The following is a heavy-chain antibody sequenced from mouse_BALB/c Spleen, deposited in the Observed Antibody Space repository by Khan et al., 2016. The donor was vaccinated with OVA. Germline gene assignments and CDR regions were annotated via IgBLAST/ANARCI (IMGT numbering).Heavy chain of an antibody. V-gene: IGHV2-3*01. CDR2: IWGDGNT. J-gene: IGHJ4*01. Sequence: VKLEESGPGLVAPSQSLSITCTVSGFSLTNYGVNWVRQPPGKGLEWLGVIWGDGNTNYHSALKSRLSISKDNSKRQVFLKLNSLQTDDTATYYSAKPRDGYAYSMDYWGQGTSVTVSS. CDR3: AKPRDGYAYSMDY. CDR1: GFSLTNYG. D-gene: IGHD2-2*01.